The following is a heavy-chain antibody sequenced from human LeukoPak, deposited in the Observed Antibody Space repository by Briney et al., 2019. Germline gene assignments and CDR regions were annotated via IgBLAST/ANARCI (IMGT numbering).Heavy chain of an antibody. J-gene: IGHJ4*02. CDR3: ASGRDNTYDFWSGYHLDVPQFDY. D-gene: IGHD3-3*01. V-gene: IGHV1-69*04. CDR1: GGTFSSYA. CDR2: IIPILGIA. Sequence: SVKVSCKASGGTFSSYAISWVRQAPGQGLEWMGRIIPILGIANYAQKFQGRVTITADKSTSTAYMELSSLRSEDTAVYYCASGRDNTYDFWSGYHLDVPQFDYWGQGTLVTVSS.